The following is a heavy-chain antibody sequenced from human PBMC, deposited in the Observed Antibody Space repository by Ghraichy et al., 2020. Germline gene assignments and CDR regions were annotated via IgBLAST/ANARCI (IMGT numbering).Heavy chain of an antibody. V-gene: IGHV4-31*03. D-gene: IGHD3-10*01. CDR2: THYSGNT. Sequence: SHTLSLTCTVSGGSISSGDYYWSWIRQHPGKGLEWIGYTHYSGNTYYNPSLKSRVTISVDTSKNQFSLRLSSVTAADTAVYYCARVFGPWFGESPFDYWGQGILVTVSS. J-gene: IGHJ4*02. CDR1: GGSISSGDYY. CDR3: ARVFGPWFGESPFDY.